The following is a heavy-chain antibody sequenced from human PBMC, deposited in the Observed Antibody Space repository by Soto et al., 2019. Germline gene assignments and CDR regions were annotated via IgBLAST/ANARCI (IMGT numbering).Heavy chain of an antibody. V-gene: IGHV4-59*12. Sequence: SETLSLTCTVSGGSISGYYWSWIRQPPGKGLEWIGYMYNTGSTVYNPSFKSRVTISVDTSKNQFSLKLSSVTAADTAVYYCAREGWYSSGWYSDYYYGMDVWGQGTTVTVSS. CDR1: GGSISGYY. J-gene: IGHJ6*02. CDR3: AREGWYSSGWYSDYYYGMDV. D-gene: IGHD6-19*01. CDR2: MYNTGST.